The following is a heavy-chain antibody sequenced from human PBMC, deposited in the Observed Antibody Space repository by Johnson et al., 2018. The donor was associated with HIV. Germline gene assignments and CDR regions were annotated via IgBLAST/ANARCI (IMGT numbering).Heavy chain of an antibody. CDR3: ARDRQAVRGTFDI. D-gene: IGHD6-19*01. J-gene: IGHJ3*02. CDR2: ISSSRSTI. CDR1: GFMFSDYY. V-gene: IGHV3-11*01. Sequence: QMQLVESGGGLVKPGGSLRLSCAASGFMFSDYYMSWIHQAPGKGLEWVSYISSSRSTIYYADSVKGRFTISRDNAKNSLYLQMNSLRAEDTALYYCARDRQAVRGTFDIWGQGTMVTVSS.